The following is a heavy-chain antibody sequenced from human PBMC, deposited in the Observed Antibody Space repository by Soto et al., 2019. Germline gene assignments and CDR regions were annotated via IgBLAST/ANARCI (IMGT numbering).Heavy chain of an antibody. CDR1: GGTFSNYG. D-gene: IGHD3-22*01. Sequence: QVQLVQSGAEVKKPGSSVKVSCKSSGGTFSNYGFSWVRQAPGQGLECMGVIVPIFGAEHPQKIPGRVTITAAESTHTGFTELRGLRSEDTAVYYCARGGSDYEGSGYYQGHVWGQGTTDTVSS. J-gene: IGHJ6*02. V-gene: IGHV1-69*12. CDR2: IVPIFGA. CDR3: ARGGSDYEGSGYYQGHV.